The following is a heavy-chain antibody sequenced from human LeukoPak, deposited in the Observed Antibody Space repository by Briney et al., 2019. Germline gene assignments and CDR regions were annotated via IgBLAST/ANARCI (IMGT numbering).Heavy chain of an antibody. Sequence: SQTLSLTCAISGDSVSSNSAAWNWIRQSPSRGLEWLGRTYHRSKWYNDYAVSVKSRITINPDTSKNQFSLQLNSVTPEDTAVYYCARVLSGGYYYAFYWFDPWGQGTLVTVSS. CDR3: ARVLSGGYYYAFYWFDP. CDR1: GDSVSSNSAA. D-gene: IGHD3-22*01. J-gene: IGHJ5*02. V-gene: IGHV6-1*01. CDR2: TYHRSKWYN.